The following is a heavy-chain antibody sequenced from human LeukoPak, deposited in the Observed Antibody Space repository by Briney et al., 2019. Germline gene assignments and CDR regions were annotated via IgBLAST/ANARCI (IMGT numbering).Heavy chain of an antibody. V-gene: IGHV3-33*01. D-gene: IGHD6-6*01. CDR2: IWYDGSNK. J-gene: IGHJ6*02. CDR3: ARGGYSNSSLYYYYYGMDV. CDR1: GFTFSSYG. Sequence: GGSLRLSCAASGFTFSSYGMHWVRQAPGKGLEWVAVIWYDGSNKYYADSVKGRFTISRDNSKNTLYLQMNSLRTEDAAVYYCARGGYSNSSLYYYYYGMDVWGQGTTVTVSS.